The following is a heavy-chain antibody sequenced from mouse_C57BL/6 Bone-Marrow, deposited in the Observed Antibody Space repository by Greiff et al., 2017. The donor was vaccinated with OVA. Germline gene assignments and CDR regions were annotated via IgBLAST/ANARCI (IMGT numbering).Heavy chain of an antibody. CDR1: GYTFTSYW. CDR3: ARSMGSSWYFDV. D-gene: IGHD1-3*01. Sequence: QVQLQQPGAELVKPGASVKMSCKASGYTFTSYWITWVKQRPGQGLEWIRDIYPGSGSTNYNEKFKSKATLTVDTSSSTAYMQLSSLTSEDSAVYYCARSMGSSWYFDVWGTGTTVTVS. V-gene: IGHV1-55*01. J-gene: IGHJ1*03. CDR2: IYPGSGST.